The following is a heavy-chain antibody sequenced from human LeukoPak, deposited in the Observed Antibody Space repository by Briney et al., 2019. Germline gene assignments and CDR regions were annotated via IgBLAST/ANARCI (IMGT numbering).Heavy chain of an antibody. J-gene: IGHJ6*03. V-gene: IGHV1-18*04. CDR2: ISAYNGNT. Sequence: ASVKVSCKASGYTFTGYYMHWVRQAPGQGLEWMGWISAYNGNTNYAQKLQGRVTMTTDTSTSTAYMELRSLRSDDTAVYYCARAPPVYYYGSGSYWDRNYYYYYMDVWGKGTTVTVSS. CDR3: ARAPPVYYYGSGSYWDRNYYYYYMDV. CDR1: GYTFTGYY. D-gene: IGHD3-10*01.